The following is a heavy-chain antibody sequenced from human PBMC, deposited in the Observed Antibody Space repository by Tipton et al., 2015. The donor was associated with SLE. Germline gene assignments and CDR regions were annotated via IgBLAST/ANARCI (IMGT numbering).Heavy chain of an antibody. D-gene: IGHD5-24*01. J-gene: IGHJ4*02. V-gene: IGHV1-46*02. CDR2: INPSGGGT. Sequence: QLVQSGAEVKKPGASVKVSCKASGYTFNSNYIHWVRQAPGHGLEWMGMINPSGGGTSYAQKFQGRVTMTRDTSTSTVYMEVSSVGSEGSAEEYGGRDKMAATWLDYWGQGTRVSVSS. CDR1: GYTFNSNY. CDR3: GRDKMAATWLDY.